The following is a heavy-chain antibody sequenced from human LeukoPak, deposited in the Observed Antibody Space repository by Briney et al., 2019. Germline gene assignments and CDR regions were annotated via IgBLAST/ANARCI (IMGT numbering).Heavy chain of an antibody. D-gene: IGHD2-21*02. CDR1: GGSISSYY. CDR3: ARGIVVVTAPGGYFDY. CDR2: IYYSGST. Sequence: SETLSLTCTVYGGSISSYYWSWIRQPPGKGLEWIGYIYYSGSTNYNPSLKSRVTISVDASKNQFSLKLSSVTAADTAVYYCARGIVVVTAPGGYFDYWGQGTLVTVSS. V-gene: IGHV4-59*01. J-gene: IGHJ4*02.